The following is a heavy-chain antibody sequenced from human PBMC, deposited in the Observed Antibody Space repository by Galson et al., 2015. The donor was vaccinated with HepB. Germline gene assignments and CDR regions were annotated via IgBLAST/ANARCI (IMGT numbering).Heavy chain of an antibody. Sequence: QSGAEVKKPGESLKISCQGSGYMFTNYWIGWVRQMPGKGLEWMGIIYPGDSESRYSPSFQGQVTISADKSIRTAYLQWSSLKASDTGMYYCARRGYHDSSGDPIFQHWGQGTQVTVSS. CDR1: GYMFTNYW. CDR2: IYPGDSES. D-gene: IGHD3-22*01. J-gene: IGHJ1*01. V-gene: IGHV5-51*01. CDR3: ARRGYHDSSGDPIFQH.